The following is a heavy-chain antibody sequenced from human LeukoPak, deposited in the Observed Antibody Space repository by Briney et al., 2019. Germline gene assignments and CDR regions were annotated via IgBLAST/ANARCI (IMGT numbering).Heavy chain of an antibody. J-gene: IGHJ4*02. Sequence: PGGSLRLSCAASGFTFSSYSMSWVRQAPGKGLEWVSGISTSSTYRLYADSVKGRFTISRDNANSSLYLEMNSLRAEDTAVYYCARDVDGSGNYGFDWWGQGILVTVSS. CDR3: ARDVDGSGNYGFDW. D-gene: IGHD3-10*01. CDR2: ISTSSTYR. CDR1: GFTFSSYS. V-gene: IGHV3-21*01.